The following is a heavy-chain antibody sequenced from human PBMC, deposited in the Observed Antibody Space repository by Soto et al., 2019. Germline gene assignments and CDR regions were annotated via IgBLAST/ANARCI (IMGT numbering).Heavy chain of an antibody. D-gene: IGHD5-18*01. V-gene: IGHV2-5*01. J-gene: IGHJ5*02. CDR2: IYWNDDK. CDR1: GFSLSTSGVG. Sequence: SGPTLVNPTQTLTLTCTFSGFSLSTSGVGVGWIRQPPGKALEWLALIYWNDDKRYSPSLKSRLTITKDTSKNQVGLTMTNMDPVDTPTSYCAHLERLVRVFDYWGQGTLVTVSSGKGSNMDPVDTATYYCARIRGSAVAGILWFDPWGQGTLVTVSS. CDR3: AHLERLVRVFDYWGQGTLVTVSSGKGSNMDPVDTATYYCARIRGSAVAGILWFDP.